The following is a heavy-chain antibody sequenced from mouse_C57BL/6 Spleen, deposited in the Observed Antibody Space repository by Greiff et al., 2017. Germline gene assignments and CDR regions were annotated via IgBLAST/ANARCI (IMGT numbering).Heavy chain of an antibody. CDR2: IDPSDSYT. CDR1: GYTFTSYW. CDR3: ARWYGNYAMDY. D-gene: IGHD1-1*01. V-gene: IGHV1-69*01. J-gene: IGHJ4*01. Sequence: QVQLQQSGAELVMPGASVKLSCKASGYTFTSYWMHWVKQRPGQGLEWIGEIDPSDSYTNYNQKFKGKSTLTVDKSSSTAYMQLSSLTSEDSAVYYCARWYGNYAMDYGGQGTSVTVSS.